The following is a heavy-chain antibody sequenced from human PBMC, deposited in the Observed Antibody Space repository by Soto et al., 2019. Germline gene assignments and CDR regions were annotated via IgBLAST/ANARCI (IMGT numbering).Heavy chain of an antibody. J-gene: IGHJ3*02. CDR3: AAYHTSRHASFDI. CDR1: GFTFKTYW. V-gene: IGHV3-7*01. Sequence: GGSLRLSCEVSGFTFKTYWMSWVRQAPGKGLEWLANMNEDANKKYYVDSAKGRLTILGDSAGSALLLRMDSLRAEDTAVYSCAAYHTSRHASFDILARGTLV. CDR2: MNEDANKK.